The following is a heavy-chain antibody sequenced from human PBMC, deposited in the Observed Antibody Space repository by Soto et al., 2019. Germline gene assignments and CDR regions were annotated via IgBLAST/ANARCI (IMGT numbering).Heavy chain of an antibody. CDR2: IRTKTYGGTT. D-gene: IGHD2-15*01. Sequence: GGSLRLSCTASGFTFGDYAMSWFRQAPGKGLEWVGFIRTKTYGGTTEYAASVKGRFTISRDDSKSIAYLQMNSLKTEDTAVYFCTRGPRYCSGGYCSYYFDYWGQGTLVTVSS. CDR3: TRGPRYCSGGYCSYYFDY. V-gene: IGHV3-49*03. CDR1: GFTFGDYA. J-gene: IGHJ4*02.